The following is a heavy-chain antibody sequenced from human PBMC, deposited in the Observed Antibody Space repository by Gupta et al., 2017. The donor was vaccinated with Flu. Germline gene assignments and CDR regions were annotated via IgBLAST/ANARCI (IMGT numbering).Heavy chain of an antibody. CDR3: ARTGDPQLGGYYFDH. V-gene: IGHV4-59*01. J-gene: IGHJ4*02. Sequence: QVQLQESGPGLVKPSETLSLTCTVSGGSISSYYWSWIRQPPGKGLEWIGYIYYSGSTNYNPSLKSRVTISVDTSKNQFSLKLSSVTAADTAVYYCARTGDPQLGGYYFDHWSQGTLVTVSS. CDR2: IYYSGST. CDR1: GGSISSYY. D-gene: IGHD3-10*01.